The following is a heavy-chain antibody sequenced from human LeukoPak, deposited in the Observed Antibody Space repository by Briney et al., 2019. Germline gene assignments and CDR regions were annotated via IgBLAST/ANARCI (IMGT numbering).Heavy chain of an antibody. Sequence: GGSLRLSCAASGFTFNSYALSWVRQAPGKGLEWVSYIGSSGTTKDYADSVKGRFTISRDNAKDSLYLQMDSLRAEDTAVYYCARDRRLHHWGQGTLVTVSS. CDR3: ARDRRLHH. CDR1: GFTFNSYA. CDR2: IGSSGTTK. V-gene: IGHV3-48*03. J-gene: IGHJ1*01.